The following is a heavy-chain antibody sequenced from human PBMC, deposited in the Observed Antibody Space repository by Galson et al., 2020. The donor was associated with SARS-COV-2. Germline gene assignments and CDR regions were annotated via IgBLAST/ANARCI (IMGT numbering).Heavy chain of an antibody. V-gene: IGHV1-8*01. J-gene: IGHJ3*02. CDR1: RYTFTSYD. CDR2: MNPNSGNT. CDR3: ARVLSIWFGEEKHDAFDI. Sequence: GESLKISCKASRYTFTSYDVNWVRQATGQGLEWMGWMNPNSGNTAYAQKFQGRVTMTRDTSISTAYMELSSLRSEDTAVYYCARVLSIWFGEEKHDAFDIWGQGTMVTVSS. D-gene: IGHD3-10*01.